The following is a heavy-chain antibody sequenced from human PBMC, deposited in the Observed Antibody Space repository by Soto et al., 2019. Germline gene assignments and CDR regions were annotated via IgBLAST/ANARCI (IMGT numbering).Heavy chain of an antibody. D-gene: IGHD2-2*01. J-gene: IGHJ4*02. CDR2: ISGSGGST. CDR3: AKDRAGIVVVPAADHFDY. Sequence: EVQLLESGGGLVQPGGSLRLSCAASGFTFSSYAMSWVRQAPGKGLEWVSAISGSGGSTYYADSVKGRFTISRDNSKNTLYLQMNSLRAANTAVYYCAKDRAGIVVVPAADHFDYWGQGTLVTVSS. CDR1: GFTFSSYA. V-gene: IGHV3-23*01.